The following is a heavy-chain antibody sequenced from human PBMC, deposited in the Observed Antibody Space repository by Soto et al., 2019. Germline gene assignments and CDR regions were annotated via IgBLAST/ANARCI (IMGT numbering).Heavy chain of an antibody. D-gene: IGHD3-10*01. Sequence: QVQLVQSGAEVKKPGSPVRVSCTASGDTFNFYTISWVRQVPGQGPEWMGRIIPMLGMSNYAQKFQGRVTIMADKSTSTVYMNLSGLTSEDTAVYYCATNYGSGSTHFDYGGQGTLVTVSS. CDR3: ATNYGSGSTHFDY. CDR1: GDTFNFYT. CDR2: IIPMLGMS. V-gene: IGHV1-69*02. J-gene: IGHJ4*02.